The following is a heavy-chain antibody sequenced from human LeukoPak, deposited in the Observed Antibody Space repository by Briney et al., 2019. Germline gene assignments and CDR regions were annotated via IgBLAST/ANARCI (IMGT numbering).Heavy chain of an antibody. CDR2: INSDGSSI. D-gene: IGHD3-10*01. CDR3: ARDRGSLDFDY. Sequence: GGSLRLSCAASGFTFSSYAMSWVRQAPGKGLVWVSRINSDGSSISYVDSVKGRFTISRDNAKNTLYLQMNSLRAEDTAVYYCARDRGSLDFDYWGQGTLVTVSS. J-gene: IGHJ4*02. CDR1: GFTFSSYA. V-gene: IGHV3-74*01.